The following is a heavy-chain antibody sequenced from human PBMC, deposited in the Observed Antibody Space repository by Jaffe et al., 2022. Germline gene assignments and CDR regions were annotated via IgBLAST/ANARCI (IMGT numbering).Heavy chain of an antibody. CDR1: GFTFGDYA. V-gene: IGHV3-49*04. J-gene: IGHJ6*03. CDR3: TRDSRNMPRYYYYYMDV. CDR2: IRSKAYGGTT. Sequence: EVQLVESGGGLVQPGRSLRLSCTASGFTFGDYAMSWVRQAPGKGLEWVGFIRSKAYGGTTEYAASVKGRFTISRDDSKSIAYLQMNSLKTEDTAVYYCTRDSRNMPRYYYYYMDVWGKGTTVTVSS. D-gene: IGHD2-2*01.